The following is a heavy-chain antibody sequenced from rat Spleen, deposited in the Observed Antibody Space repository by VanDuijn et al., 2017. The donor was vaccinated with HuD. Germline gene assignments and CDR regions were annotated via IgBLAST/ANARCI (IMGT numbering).Heavy chain of an antibody. J-gene: IGHJ2*01. CDR3: TTMMGITTGGFDY. CDR2: ISTGGGST. D-gene: IGHD1-9*01. CDR1: GFTFSNYY. Sequence: EVQLVESGGGLVQPGRSLKLSCAASGFTFSNYYMAWVRQAPTKGLEWVAYISTGGGSTYYRDSVKGRFTISRDNAKSTLYLQMDSLRSEDTATYYCTTMMGITTGGFDYWGQGVMVTVSS. V-gene: IGHV5-27*01.